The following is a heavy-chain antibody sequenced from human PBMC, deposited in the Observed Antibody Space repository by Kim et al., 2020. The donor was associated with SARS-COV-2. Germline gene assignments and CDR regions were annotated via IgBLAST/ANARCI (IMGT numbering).Heavy chain of an antibody. CDR1: GYSFTSYW. CDR2: IDPSDSYT. J-gene: IGHJ5*02. Sequence: GESPKISCKGSGYSFTSYWISWVRQMPGKGLEWMGRIDPSDSYTNYSPSFQGHVTISADKSISTAYLQWSSLKASDTAMYYCARHVVVVVPAAIYWFDPWGQGTLVTVSS. CDR3: ARHVVVVVPAAIYWFDP. D-gene: IGHD2-2*01. V-gene: IGHV5-10-1*01.